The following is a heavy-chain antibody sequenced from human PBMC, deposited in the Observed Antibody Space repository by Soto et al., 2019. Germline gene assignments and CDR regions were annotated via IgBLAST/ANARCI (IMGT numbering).Heavy chain of an antibody. V-gene: IGHV3-21*01. D-gene: IGHD2-15*01. CDR3: VRDGYSYYYYGMDV. Sequence: PGGSLRLSCAASGFIFSSYSMNWVRQAPGKGLEWVSSVSSSSSYIYYADSMKGRFTISRDNAKNSLYLQMNSLRAEDTAVYYCVRDGYSYYYYGMDVWGQGTTVTVSS. CDR2: VSSSSSYI. CDR1: GFIFSSYS. J-gene: IGHJ6*02.